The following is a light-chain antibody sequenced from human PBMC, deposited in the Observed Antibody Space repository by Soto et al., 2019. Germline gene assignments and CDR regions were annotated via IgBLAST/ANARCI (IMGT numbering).Light chain of an antibody. CDR3: MQGTHWPLT. J-gene: IGKJ5*01. CDR2: KIS. CDR1: QGLLQSDGNTY. V-gene: IGKV2-30*02. Sequence: ILMTQTPLSLSVTPGQPSSISCESSQGLLQSDGNTYLNCFQQRPGQSPRRLIYKISNRDSGVPDRFSGSGSGTDFTLKISSVEAEDVGVYYCMQGTHWPLTFGQGTRLEIK.